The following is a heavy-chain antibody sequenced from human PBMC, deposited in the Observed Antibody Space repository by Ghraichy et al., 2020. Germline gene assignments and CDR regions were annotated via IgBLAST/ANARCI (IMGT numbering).Heavy chain of an antibody. CDR1: GGSFSGYY. Sequence: LSLTCAVYGGSFSGYYWSWIRQPPGKGLEWIGEINHSGSTNYNPSLKSRVTISVDTSKNQFSLKLSSVTAADTAVYYCARDVPGGIFGVVIPAYGMDVWGQGTTVTVSS. CDR3: ARDVPGGIFGVVIPAYGMDV. J-gene: IGHJ6*02. D-gene: IGHD3-3*01. CDR2: INHSGST. V-gene: IGHV4-34*01.